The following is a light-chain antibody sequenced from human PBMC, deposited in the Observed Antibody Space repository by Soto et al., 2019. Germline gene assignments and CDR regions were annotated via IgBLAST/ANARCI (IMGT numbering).Light chain of an antibody. Sequence: DIQMTHSPSSLSASVGDRVTITCQASHDINKYLNWYQEKPGKAPKLLIYDASNLQTGVPSRFSGSGSGTHFTFTISSLQPEDIATYHCQLYDSLPPTFGQGTRLDIK. CDR3: QLYDSLPPT. CDR1: HDINKY. V-gene: IGKV1-33*01. J-gene: IGKJ5*01. CDR2: DAS.